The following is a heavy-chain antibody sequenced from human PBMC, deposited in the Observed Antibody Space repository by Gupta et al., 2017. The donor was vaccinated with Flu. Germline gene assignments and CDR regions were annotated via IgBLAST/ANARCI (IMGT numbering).Heavy chain of an antibody. D-gene: IGHD3-22*01. CDR2: IKSKTDGGTT. J-gene: IGHJ4*02. Sequence: EVQLVESGGGLVKPGGSLRLSCAASGFTFSNAWMSWVRQAPGKGLEWVGRIKSKTDGGTTDYAAPVKGRFTISRDDSKNTLYLQMNSLKTEDTAVYYCTTASILYYYDSSGYYGLDYWGQGTLVTVSS. CDR3: TTASILYYYDSSGYYGLDY. CDR1: GFTFSNAW. V-gene: IGHV3-15*01.